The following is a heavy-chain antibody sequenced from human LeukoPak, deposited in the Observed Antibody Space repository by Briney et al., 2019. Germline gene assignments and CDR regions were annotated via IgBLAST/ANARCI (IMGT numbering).Heavy chain of an antibody. CDR1: GYTFTSYD. D-gene: IGHD1-7*01. CDR2: MNPNSGNT. V-gene: IGHV1-8*01. Sequence: ASVKVSCKASGYTFTSYDINWVRQATGQGPEWMGWMNPNSGNTGYAQKFQGRVTMTRNTSISTAYMELSSLRSEDTAVYYCARGRGNWNYVDDQTEDYWGQGTLVTVSS. CDR3: ARGRGNWNYVDDQTEDY. J-gene: IGHJ4*02.